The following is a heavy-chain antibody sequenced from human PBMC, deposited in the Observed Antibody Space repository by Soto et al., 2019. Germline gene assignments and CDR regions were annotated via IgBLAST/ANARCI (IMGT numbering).Heavy chain of an antibody. CDR1: GGSISSSNW. CDR3: AVQRGDSSGGSGTFDY. CDR2: IYHSGST. Sequence: SETLSLTCPVSGGSISSSNWWSWVRQPPGKWLEWIGEIYHSGSTNYNPSLKSRVTISVDKSKNQFSLKLSSVTAADTAVYYGAVQRGDSSGGSGTFDYWGQGTLVTVSS. V-gene: IGHV4-4*02. J-gene: IGHJ4*02. D-gene: IGHD6-19*01.